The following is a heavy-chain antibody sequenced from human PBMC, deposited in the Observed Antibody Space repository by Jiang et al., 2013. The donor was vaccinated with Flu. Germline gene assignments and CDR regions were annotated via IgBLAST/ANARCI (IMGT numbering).Heavy chain of an antibody. J-gene: IGHJ6*02. D-gene: IGHD4-17*01. CDR2: INAGNGNT. CDR1: GYTFTSYA. CDR3: ASGYGDYHYYYGMDV. V-gene: IGHV1-3*01. Sequence: EVKKPGASVKVSCKASGYTFTSYAMHWVRQAPGQRLEWMGWINAGNGNTKYSQKFQGRVTITRDTSASTAYMELSSLRSEDTAVYYCASGYGDYHYYYGMDVWGQGTTVTVSS.